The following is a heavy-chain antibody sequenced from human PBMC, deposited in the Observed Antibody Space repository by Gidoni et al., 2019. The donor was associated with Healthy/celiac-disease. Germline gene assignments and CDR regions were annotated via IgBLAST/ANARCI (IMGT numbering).Heavy chain of an antibody. J-gene: IGHJ5*02. CDR1: GGSIRSGGYS. Sequence: QLQLQESGSGLVKPSQTLSLTCAVSGGSIRSGGYSWSWIRQPPGKGLEWIGYLYHSGSTYYNPSLKRRVTISVDRSKNQFSLKLSAVTAADTAVYYCAREVPAAAGGLSNWFDPWGQGTLVTVSS. D-gene: IGHD2-2*01. CDR3: AREVPAAAGGLSNWFDP. V-gene: IGHV4-30-2*01. CDR2: LYHSGST.